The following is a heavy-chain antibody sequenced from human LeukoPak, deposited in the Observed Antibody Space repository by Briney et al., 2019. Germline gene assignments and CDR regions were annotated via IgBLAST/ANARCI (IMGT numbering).Heavy chain of an antibody. J-gene: IGHJ3*02. CDR1: GFTFSSYS. CDR3: ASWLSEIDAFDI. Sequence: GGSLRLSCAASGFTFSSYSMNWVRQAPGKGLEWVSSISSSSSYIYYADSVKGRFTISRDNAKNTLYLQMNSLRAEDTAVYYCASWLSEIDAFDIWGQGTMVTVSS. V-gene: IGHV3-21*01. CDR2: ISSSSSYI. D-gene: IGHD5-12*01.